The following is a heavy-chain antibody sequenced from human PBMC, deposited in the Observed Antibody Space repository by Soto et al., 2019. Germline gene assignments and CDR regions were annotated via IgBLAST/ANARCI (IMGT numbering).Heavy chain of an antibody. Sequence: LRVSCAASGFTFTTYWMHWVRQVPGKGLVWVSRIDGVGTGTSYSDSVRGRFTISRDNAENTLYLQMNSLRAEDTAVYYCTTVLEYWGQGTPVTVSS. CDR1: GFTFTTYW. V-gene: IGHV3-74*01. D-gene: IGHD3-3*01. CDR2: IDGVGTGT. J-gene: IGHJ1*01. CDR3: TTVLEY.